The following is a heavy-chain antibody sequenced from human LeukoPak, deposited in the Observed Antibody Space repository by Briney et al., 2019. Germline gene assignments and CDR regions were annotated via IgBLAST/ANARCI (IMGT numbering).Heavy chain of an antibody. Sequence: PSETLSLTCAVYGGSFSGYYWSWIRERPGMGLERIGEINHSGSTNYNPSLKSRVTISVDTSKNQFSLKLSSVTAADTAVYYCARHREGPLWFGELSDYWGQGTLVTVSS. D-gene: IGHD3-10*01. CDR3: ARHREGPLWFGELSDY. J-gene: IGHJ4*02. CDR1: GGSFSGYY. V-gene: IGHV4-34*01. CDR2: INHSGST.